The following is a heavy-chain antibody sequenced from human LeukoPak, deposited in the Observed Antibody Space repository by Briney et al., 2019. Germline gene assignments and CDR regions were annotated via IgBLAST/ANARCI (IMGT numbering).Heavy chain of an antibody. J-gene: IGHJ6*03. D-gene: IGHD5-12*01. V-gene: IGHV3-7*01. CDR2: IKQDGSEK. CDR1: GFTFSSYW. CDR3: ARDFVARRAIWYYYYYYTDV. Sequence: GGTLRLSCAASGFTFSSYWMSWVRQAPGKGLEWVANIKQDGSEKYYVDSVKGRFTISRDNAKNSLYLQMNSLRAEDMAVYYCARDFVARRAIWYYYYYYTDVCGKGTTVTVSS.